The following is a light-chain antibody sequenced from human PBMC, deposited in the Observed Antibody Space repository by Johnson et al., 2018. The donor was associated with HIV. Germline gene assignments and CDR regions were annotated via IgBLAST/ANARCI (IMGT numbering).Light chain of an antibody. V-gene: IGLV1-51*01. CDR3: GTWDSSLSAYV. CDR2: DNN. J-gene: IGLJ1*01. CDR1: SSNIGNNY. Sequence: VLTQPPSVSAAPGQKVTISCSGSSSNIGNNYVSWYQQLPGTAPKLLIYDNNKRPSGIPDRFSGSKSGTSATLGITGLQTENEADYYCGTWDSSLSAYVFGIGTKVTVL.